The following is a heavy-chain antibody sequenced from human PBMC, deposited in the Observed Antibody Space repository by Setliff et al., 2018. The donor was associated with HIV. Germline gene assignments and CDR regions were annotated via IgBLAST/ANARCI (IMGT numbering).Heavy chain of an antibody. J-gene: IGHJ5*02. CDR1: GGSFGDYH. CDR3: ARDRHYSGLGSYGP. D-gene: IGHD3-10*01. Sequence: SETLSLTCTLSGGSFGDYHWSWIRKPAGRGLEWIGRIFRSGTTDYKFSLKSRVTISIETSRNQFSLRLTSVTAEDTAVYYCARDRHYSGLGSYGPWGPVTLVTVSS. V-gene: IGHV4-4*07. CDR2: IFRSGTT.